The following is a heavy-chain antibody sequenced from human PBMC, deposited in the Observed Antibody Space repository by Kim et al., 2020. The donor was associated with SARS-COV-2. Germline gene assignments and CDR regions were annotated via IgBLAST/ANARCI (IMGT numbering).Heavy chain of an antibody. CDR2: IKHSGST. J-gene: IGHJ4*02. CDR1: GGSFSGYY. D-gene: IGHD4-17*01. CDR3: ARVTTVTGYFDY. Sequence: SETLSLTCAVYGGSFSGYYWSWIRQPPGKGLEWIGEIKHSGSTNYNPSLKSRVTISVDTSKNQFSLKLSSVTAADTAVYYCARVTTVTGYFDYWGQGTLV. V-gene: IGHV4-34*01.